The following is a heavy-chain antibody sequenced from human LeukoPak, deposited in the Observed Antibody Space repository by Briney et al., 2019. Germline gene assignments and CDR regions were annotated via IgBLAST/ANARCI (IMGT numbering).Heavy chain of an antibody. CDR2: ISAYNGNT. D-gene: IGHD3-10*01. V-gene: IGHV1-18*01. Sequence: RASVKVSCKASGYTFTSYGISWVRQAPGQGLEWMGWISAYNGNTNYAQKLQGRVTMTRDTSISTAYMELSRLRSDDTAVYYCARDSDYYYGSGINWGQGTLVTVSS. CDR1: GYTFTSYG. J-gene: IGHJ4*02. CDR3: ARDSDYYYGSGIN.